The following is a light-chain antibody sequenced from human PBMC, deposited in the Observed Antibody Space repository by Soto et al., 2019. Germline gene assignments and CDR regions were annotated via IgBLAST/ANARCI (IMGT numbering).Light chain of an antibody. V-gene: IGKV3-20*01. CDR3: HQFDSSLT. Sequence: EIVLTQSPGTLSLSPGDRATLSCRASQSVSSSFLAWYQQKPGQAPRLLIYGTSSRATGIPDRFSGSGAGTDFTLTISRLEPEDFAVYYCHQFDSSLTFGQGTTLEIK. CDR2: GTS. J-gene: IGKJ1*01. CDR1: QSVSSSF.